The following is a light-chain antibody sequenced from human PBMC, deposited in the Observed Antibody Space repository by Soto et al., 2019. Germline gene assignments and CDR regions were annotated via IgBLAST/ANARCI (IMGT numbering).Light chain of an antibody. J-gene: IGLJ2*01. CDR1: SSDFGSYDL. Sequence: QSALTQPASVSGSPGQSITISCTGTSSDFGSYDLVSWYQQHPGNAPKLMIYEVSKRPSGVSDRFSGYKSGNTASLTISGLQADDEADYYCCSYATTTLFGGGTKLTVL. CDR3: CSYATTTL. V-gene: IGLV2-23*02. CDR2: EVS.